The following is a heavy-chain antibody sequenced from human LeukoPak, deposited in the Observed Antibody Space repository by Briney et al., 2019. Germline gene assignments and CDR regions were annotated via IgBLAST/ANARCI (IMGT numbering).Heavy chain of an antibody. CDR2: MYPDGSA. Sequence: SETLSLTCTVSGGSISRGGYAWTWIRQTPGKGPEWVGYMYPDGSAYYRSSLKRRVTISVDTSKNQFSLKLSSVTAADTAVYYCARHSGSYYPYYFDYWGQGTLVTVSS. CDR1: GGSISRGGYA. D-gene: IGHD1-26*01. V-gene: IGHV4-30-2*01. J-gene: IGHJ4*02. CDR3: ARHSGSYYPYYFDY.